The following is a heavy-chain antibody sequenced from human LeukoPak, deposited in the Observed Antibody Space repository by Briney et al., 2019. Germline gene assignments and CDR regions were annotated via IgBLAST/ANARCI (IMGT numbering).Heavy chain of an antibody. CDR1: GYTFTSYD. J-gene: IGHJ6*02. Sequence: ASVKVSCKASGYTFTSYDINWVRQATGQGLEWMGWMNPNSGNTGYAQKFQGRVTMTRNTSISTAYMELSSLRSEDTAVYYCARMYSSSWYYYYGMDVWGQGTTVTVSS. CDR3: ARMYSSSWYYYYGMDV. V-gene: IGHV1-8*01. D-gene: IGHD6-13*01. CDR2: MNPNSGNT.